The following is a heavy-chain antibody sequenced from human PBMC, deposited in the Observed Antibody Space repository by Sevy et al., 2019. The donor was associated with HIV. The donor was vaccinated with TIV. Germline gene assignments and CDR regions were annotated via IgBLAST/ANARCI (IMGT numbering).Heavy chain of an antibody. CDR2: IKSEFDGGAI. V-gene: IGHV3-15*01. D-gene: IGHD5-12*01. Sequence: GGSLRLSCTASGFTFSSAWMSWVRQAPGKGLEWVGRIKSEFDGGAIDYAAPVKGRFSISREDSKTTVYVQMNSLKTDVTAVYYCITDPAYRGYDEEVINYYFYGMDVWGQGTTVTVSS. CDR3: ITDPAYRGYDEEVINYYFYGMDV. J-gene: IGHJ6*02. CDR1: GFTFSSAW.